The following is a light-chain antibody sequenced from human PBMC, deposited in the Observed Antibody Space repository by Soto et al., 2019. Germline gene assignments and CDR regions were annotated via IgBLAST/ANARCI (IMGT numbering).Light chain of an antibody. CDR3: ASWDDSMNGHV. J-gene: IGLJ1*01. CDR1: SSNIARNT. V-gene: IGLV1-44*01. Sequence: QSVLPEPPSASGPPGQRVTVSCSGSSSNIARNTVNWHQQLPRTAPNLLSYTNDQRPSGVPDRFSASKSGTSASRAISGLQSEDEADYYCASWDDSMNGHVYGTGTKVTVL. CDR2: TND.